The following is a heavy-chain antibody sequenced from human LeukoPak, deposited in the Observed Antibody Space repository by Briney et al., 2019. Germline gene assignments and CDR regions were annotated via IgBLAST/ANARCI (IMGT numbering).Heavy chain of an antibody. J-gene: IGHJ4*02. CDR1: GFTFSDEF. Sequence: PGGSLRLSCAASGFTFSDEFVNWIRQAPGKGLEWVSYISGSGNIIYYADSVKGRFTISRDNARNSLYLQMNSLRAEDTAVYYCARDPFMTTGWGIDYWGQGTLVTVSS. CDR2: ISGSGNII. D-gene: IGHD4-17*01. CDR3: ARDPFMTTGWGIDY. V-gene: IGHV3-11*01.